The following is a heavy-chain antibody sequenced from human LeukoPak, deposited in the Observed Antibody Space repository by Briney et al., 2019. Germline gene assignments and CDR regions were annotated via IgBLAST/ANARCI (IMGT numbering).Heavy chain of an antibody. CDR2: INIDGSST. J-gene: IGHJ4*02. V-gene: IGHV3-74*01. CDR1: GFTFSNYW. Sequence: PGGSLRLSCAASGFTFSNYWMHWVRQAPGKGLVGFSRINIDGSSTNYADSVKGRFTISRDNAKNTLYLQMNSLRAEDTAVYYCAREITTNGGRYFDYWGQGTLVTVSS. D-gene: IGHD7-27*01. CDR3: AREITTNGGRYFDY.